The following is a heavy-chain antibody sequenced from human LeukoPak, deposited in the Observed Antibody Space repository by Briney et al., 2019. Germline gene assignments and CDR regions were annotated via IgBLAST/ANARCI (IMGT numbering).Heavy chain of an antibody. Sequence: GGSLRLSCTASGFTVSNNYMSWVRQAPGKGLEWVSVIYSGGSTYHADSVKGRFIISRDNSKNTLNIQMNSLRVEDSAVYYCARDRYSYGYALDCWGQGTLVTVSS. J-gene: IGHJ4*02. CDR2: IYSGGST. D-gene: IGHD5-18*01. V-gene: IGHV3-66*02. CDR1: GFTVSNNY. CDR3: ARDRYSYGYALDC.